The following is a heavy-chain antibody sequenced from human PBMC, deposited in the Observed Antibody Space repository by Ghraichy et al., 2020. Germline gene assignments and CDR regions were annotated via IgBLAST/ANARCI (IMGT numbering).Heavy chain of an antibody. CDR1: GFTFSSYS. Sequence: GGSLRLSCAASGFTFSSYSMNWVRQAPGKGLEWVSYISSSSSTIYYADSVKGRFTISRDNAKNSLYLQMHSLRDEDTAVYYCARGGGLPDYGDYPNWFAPWCQGTLVTFSS. V-gene: IGHV3-48*02. J-gene: IGHJ5*02. CDR2: ISSSSSTI. D-gene: IGHD4-17*01. CDR3: ARGGGLPDYGDYPNWFAP.